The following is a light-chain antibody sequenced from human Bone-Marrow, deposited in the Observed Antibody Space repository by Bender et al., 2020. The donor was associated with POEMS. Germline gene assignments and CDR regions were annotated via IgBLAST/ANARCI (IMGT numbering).Light chain of an antibody. CDR1: ALANQY. Sequence: SYELTQPPSVSVSPGQTARITCSADALANQYAYWYQQKSGQAPVKVIYEDNKRPSEIPERFSGSLSGTTVTLTISGAQVEDEADYYCYSAADNNWVFGGGTKLTVL. V-gene: IGLV3-10*01. CDR2: EDN. J-gene: IGLJ3*02. CDR3: YSAADNNWV.